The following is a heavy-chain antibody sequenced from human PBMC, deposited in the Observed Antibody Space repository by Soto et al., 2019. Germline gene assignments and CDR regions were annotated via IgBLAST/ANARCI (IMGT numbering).Heavy chain of an antibody. J-gene: IGHJ6*01. Sequence: SETLSLTCAVYGGSFSGYYWSWIRQPPGKGLEWIGEINHSGSTNYNPSLKSRVTISVDTSKNQFSLKLSSVTAADTAVYYCATRFVVEAGAANSWVSVFDRWGKGT. CDR1: GGSFSGYY. CDR3: ATRFVVEAGAANSWVSVFDR. CDR2: INHSGST. V-gene: IGHV4-34*01. D-gene: IGHD2-15*01.